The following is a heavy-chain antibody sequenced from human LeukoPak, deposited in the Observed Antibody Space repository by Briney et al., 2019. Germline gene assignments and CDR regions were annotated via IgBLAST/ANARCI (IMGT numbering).Heavy chain of an antibody. D-gene: IGHD6-19*01. CDR3: AKEVAQQWLVTPFDY. V-gene: IGHV3-23*01. Sequence: PGGSLSVSCAASGFTFSSCAMSWVRQAPGKGLEWVSSISGSGGSTYSPDSVKGRFAISRDNSKNTLYLQMNSLRAEDTAVYYCAKEVAQQWLVTPFDYWGQGTLVTVSS. CDR1: GFTFSSCA. CDR2: ISGSGGST. J-gene: IGHJ4*02.